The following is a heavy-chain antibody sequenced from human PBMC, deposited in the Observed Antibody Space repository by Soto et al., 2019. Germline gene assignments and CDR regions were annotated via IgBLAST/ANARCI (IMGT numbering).Heavy chain of an antibody. CDR2: ISGSGGGT. J-gene: IGHJ4*02. Sequence: EVQLLESGGGLVQPGGALRLSCATSGFSFSTYAMTWVRQAPGKGLELVSGISGSGGGTYYTDSVKCRFTISRYNSQSTLYLKMNSLRVEDAAVYFCAKARSIAAYQTPYFDYWGQGTLVTVSS. V-gene: IGHV3-23*01. D-gene: IGHD6-6*01. CDR1: GFSFSTYA. CDR3: AKARSIAAYQTPYFDY.